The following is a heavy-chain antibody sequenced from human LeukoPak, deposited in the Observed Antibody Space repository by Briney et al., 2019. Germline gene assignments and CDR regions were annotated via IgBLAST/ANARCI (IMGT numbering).Heavy chain of an antibody. CDR2: ITGSGSNT. CDR3: VREGLRPYFDD. J-gene: IGHJ4*02. Sequence: GGSLRLSCAASGFTFNTYPMSCVRQAPGKGLEWVSAITGSGSNTYYADSVKGRFTISRDNSKNTLYLLMNSLRGEDTAVYYCVREGLRPYFDDWCQGTLVTVSS. CDR1: GFTFNTYP. V-gene: IGHV3-23*01.